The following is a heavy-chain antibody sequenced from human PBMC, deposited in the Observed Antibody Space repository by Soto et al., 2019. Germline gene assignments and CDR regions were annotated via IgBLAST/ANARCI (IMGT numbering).Heavy chain of an antibody. J-gene: IGHJ6*02. Sequence: PSETLSLTCTVSGGSVSSGSYYWSWIRQPPGKGLEWIGYIYYSGSTNYNPSLKSRVTISVDTSKNQFSLKLSSVTAADTAVYYCARDRRNYYYGMDVWGQGTTVTV. CDR3: ARDRRNYYYGMDV. CDR1: GGSVSSGSYY. V-gene: IGHV4-61*01. CDR2: IYYSGST.